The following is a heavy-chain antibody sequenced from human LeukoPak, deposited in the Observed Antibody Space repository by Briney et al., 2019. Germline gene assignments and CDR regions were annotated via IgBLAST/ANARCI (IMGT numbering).Heavy chain of an antibody. CDR2: IVVGSGNT. V-gene: IGHV1-58*01. J-gene: IGHJ4*02. Sequence: SVKVSCKASGFTFTSSAVQWVRQARGQRLEWIGWIVVGSGNTNYAQEFQERVTITRDVSTSTAYMELSSLRSEDTAVYYCAAGGAPDSSGSFDYWGQGTLVTVSS. CDR3: AAGGAPDSSGSFDY. CDR1: GFTFTSSA. D-gene: IGHD3-22*01.